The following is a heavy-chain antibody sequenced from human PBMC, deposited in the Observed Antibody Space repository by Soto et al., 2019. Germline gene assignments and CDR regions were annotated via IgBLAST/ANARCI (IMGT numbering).Heavy chain of an antibody. V-gene: IGHV1-46*01. J-gene: IGHJ4*02. CDR1: GHSFTSYF. CDR2: LNPSADTT. Sequence: QVQLVQSGAEVNKPGASVKVSCKTSGHSFTSYFIHWVLQVPGQGLEWMGILNPSADTTNYAQKFQGRVTVTRDTSTSTVYMELRSLRSEDTAVYFCAREYGGSRVFVYWGQGTLVTVSS. CDR3: AREYGGSRVFVY. D-gene: IGHD1-26*01.